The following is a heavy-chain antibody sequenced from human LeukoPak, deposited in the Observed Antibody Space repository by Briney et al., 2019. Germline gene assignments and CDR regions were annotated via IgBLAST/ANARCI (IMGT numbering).Heavy chain of an antibody. D-gene: IGHD2-2*02. V-gene: IGHV3-30*02. J-gene: IGHJ5*02. CDR1: GFTFSSYG. CDR3: ARGRSEYQLLYENWFDP. Sequence: GGSLRLSCAASGFTFSSYGMHWVRQAPGKGLEWVAFIRYDGSNKYYADSVKGRFTISRDSAKNSLYLQMNSLRAEDTAVYYCARGRSEYQLLYENWFDPWGQGTLVTVSS. CDR2: IRYDGSNK.